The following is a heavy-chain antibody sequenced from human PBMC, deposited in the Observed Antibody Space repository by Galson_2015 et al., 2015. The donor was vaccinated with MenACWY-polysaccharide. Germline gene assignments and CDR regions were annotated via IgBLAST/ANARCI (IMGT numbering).Heavy chain of an antibody. J-gene: IGHJ4*02. CDR3: ARDRYYYDSSGLG. V-gene: IGHV3-21*01. CDR2: ISSSRSYI. D-gene: IGHD3-22*01. CDR1: GFTFSSYT. Sequence: SLRLSCAASGFTFSSYTMNWVRQAPGKGLEWVSSISSSRSYIYYADSVKGRFTISRDNAKNSLYLQMNSLRAEDTAVYCCARDRYYYDSSGLGWGQGTLVTVYS.